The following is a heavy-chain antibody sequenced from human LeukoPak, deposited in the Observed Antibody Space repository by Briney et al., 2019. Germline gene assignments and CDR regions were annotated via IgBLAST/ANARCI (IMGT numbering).Heavy chain of an antibody. V-gene: IGHV4-59*01. CDR2: MYNSGST. Sequence: SETLSLTCTVSGGSISSYYWSWIRQPPGKGLEWIGYMYNSGSTNYNPSLKSRVTISIDTSKNQFSLKLSSVTAADTAVYYCARSAGYSYGFPFDYWAREPWSPSPQ. J-gene: IGHJ4*02. CDR1: GGSISSYY. CDR3: ARSAGYSYGFPFDY. D-gene: IGHD5-18*01.